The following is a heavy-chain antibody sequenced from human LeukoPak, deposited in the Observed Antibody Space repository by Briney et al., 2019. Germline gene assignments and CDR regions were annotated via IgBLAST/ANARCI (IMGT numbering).Heavy chain of an antibody. CDR1: RFVFSSTG. CDR2: IRYDGSDK. V-gene: IGHV3-30*02. D-gene: IGHD6-13*01. J-gene: IGHJ4*02. CDR3: VRDATVGAAYFDF. Sequence: GGSLRLSCAASRFVFSSTGMHWVRQAPGKGLEWVAYIRYDGSDKFYADSVKGRFTISRDNSKNTLSLQMTTLRPDDTAVYYYVRDATVGAAYFDFWGQGALVAVS.